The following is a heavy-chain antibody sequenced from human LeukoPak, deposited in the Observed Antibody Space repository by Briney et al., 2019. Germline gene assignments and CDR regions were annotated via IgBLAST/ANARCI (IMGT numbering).Heavy chain of an antibody. CDR1: GFTFDDYA. CDR2: ITWNSGSI. Sequence: GGSLRLSCVASGFTFDDYAMHWVRQAPGKGLEWVSSITWNSGSIVYADSVKGRFTISRDNAKNSLYLQMNSLRADDMALYYCAKGVGYSYGVAFDIWGQGTVVTVSS. V-gene: IGHV3-9*03. J-gene: IGHJ3*02. D-gene: IGHD5-18*01. CDR3: AKGVGYSYGVAFDI.